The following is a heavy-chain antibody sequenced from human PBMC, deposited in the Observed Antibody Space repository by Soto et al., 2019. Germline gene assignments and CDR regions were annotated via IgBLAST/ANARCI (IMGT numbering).Heavy chain of an antibody. J-gene: IGHJ5*02. Sequence: QVQLVQSGAEVKKPGSSVKVSCKASGGTFSSYAISWVRQAPGQGLEWMGGIIPIFGTANYAQKFQGRVTITADESTSTAYVELSSLRSEDTAVYYCERGSAPLTPVERVGFDPWGQGTLVTVSS. CDR3: ERGSAPLTPVERVGFDP. D-gene: IGHD4-4*01. V-gene: IGHV1-69*01. CDR1: GGTFSSYA. CDR2: IIPIFGTA.